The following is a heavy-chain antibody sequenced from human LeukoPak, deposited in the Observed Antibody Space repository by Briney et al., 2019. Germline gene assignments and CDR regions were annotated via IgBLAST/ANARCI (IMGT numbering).Heavy chain of an antibody. Sequence: GASVKVSCKASGYTFTNYFMHWVRQAPGQGLEWMGWINPNSGGTSYAQKFQGSVTMTRDTSISTAYMELSRLRFDDTAVYYCARSPELTYYYDSSGHPFDYWGQGTLVTVSS. V-gene: IGHV1-2*02. CDR3: ARSPELTYYYDSSGHPFDY. J-gene: IGHJ4*02. CDR1: GYTFTNYF. D-gene: IGHD3-22*01. CDR2: INPNSGGT.